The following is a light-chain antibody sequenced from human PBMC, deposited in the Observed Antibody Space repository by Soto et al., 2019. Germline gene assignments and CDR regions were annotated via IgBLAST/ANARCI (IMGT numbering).Light chain of an antibody. CDR2: AAS. CDR1: ESIRNN. Sequence: DIQMTQSPSSLSASVGDRVTITCRASESIRNNLNWYQQKPGKAPKLLIYAASTLQSGVPSRLSGGGSGTEFTLTIGSLQPEDFTTYYCQQTYRTPRGAFGQGTKVEFK. CDR3: QQTYRTPRGA. J-gene: IGKJ1*01. V-gene: IGKV1-39*01.